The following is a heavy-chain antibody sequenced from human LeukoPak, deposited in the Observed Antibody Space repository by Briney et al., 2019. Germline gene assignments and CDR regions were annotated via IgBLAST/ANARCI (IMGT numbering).Heavy chain of an antibody. CDR1: GFTFDDYA. J-gene: IGHJ3*02. CDR2: ISWNSGSI. D-gene: IGHD1-26*01. Sequence: GGSLRLSCAASGFTFDDYAMHWVRHAPGKGLEWVSGISWNSGSIGYADSVKGRFTISRDNAKNSLYLQMNSLRAEDMALYYCAKDINSGSYYVGAFDIWGQGTMVTVSS. V-gene: IGHV3-9*03. CDR3: AKDINSGSYYVGAFDI.